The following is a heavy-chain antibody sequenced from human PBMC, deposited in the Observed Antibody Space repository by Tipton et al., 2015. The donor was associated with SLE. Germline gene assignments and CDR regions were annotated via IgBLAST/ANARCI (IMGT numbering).Heavy chain of an antibody. J-gene: IGHJ4*02. CDR2: IWSDGSDT. CDR1: GLMFSRAG. V-gene: IGHV3-30*02. Sequence: SLRLSCAASGLMFSRAGMHWVRQAPGKGLEWVAFIWSDGSDTYYADSVRGRFTISRDDSKNMLYLQMNSLRPGDTALYYCAKDKGLTSLDYWGQGTLVTVSS. D-gene: IGHD3/OR15-3a*01. CDR3: AKDKGLTSLDY.